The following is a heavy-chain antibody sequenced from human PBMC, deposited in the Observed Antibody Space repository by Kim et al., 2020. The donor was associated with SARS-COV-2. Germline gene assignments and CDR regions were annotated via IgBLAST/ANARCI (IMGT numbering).Heavy chain of an antibody. D-gene: IGHD6-6*01. V-gene: IGHV4-30-2*04. J-gene: IGHJ4*02. CDR3: AREAARGPFYFDY. Sequence: YNPSLKSRVTISVDTSKNQFSLKLSSVTAADTAGYYCAREAARGPFYFDYWGQGTLVTVSS.